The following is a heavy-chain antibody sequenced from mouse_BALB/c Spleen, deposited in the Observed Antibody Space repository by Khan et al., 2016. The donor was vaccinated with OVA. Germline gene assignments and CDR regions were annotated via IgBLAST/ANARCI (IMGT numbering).Heavy chain of an antibody. J-gene: IGHJ4*01. CDR1: GFSLTSYA. Sequence: QMQLEESGPDLVAPSQSLSITCTVSGFSLTSYAIHWVRQPPGKGLEWLVVIWSDGRTTYNSALKSRLSISKDNSKSQVFLKINSLQNDDTAMYYCARHQFPLSMDSWGQGTSVTVSS. V-gene: IGHV2-6-2*01. CDR2: IWSDGRT. CDR3: ARHQFPLSMDS.